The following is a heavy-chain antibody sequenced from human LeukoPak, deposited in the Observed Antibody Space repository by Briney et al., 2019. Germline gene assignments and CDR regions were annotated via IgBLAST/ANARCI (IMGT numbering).Heavy chain of an antibody. V-gene: IGHV3-66*01. CDR2: IYSGGST. D-gene: IGHD1-26*01. CDR3: ARVAYYYFDY. CDR1: GFTVSSNY. J-gene: IGHJ4*02. Sequence: GGSLRLSCAASGFTVSSNYMSRVRQAPGKGLEWVSVIYSGGSTYYADSVKGRFTISRDNSKNTLYLQMNSLRAEDTAVYYCARVAYYYFDYWGQGTLVTVSS.